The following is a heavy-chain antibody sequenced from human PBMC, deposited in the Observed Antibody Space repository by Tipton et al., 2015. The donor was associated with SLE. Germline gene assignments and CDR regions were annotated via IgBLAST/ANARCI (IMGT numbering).Heavy chain of an antibody. D-gene: IGHD3-10*01. CDR1: GGSVNSGTYY. Sequence: TLSLTCTVSGGSVNSGTYYWSWIRHHPGKGLEWIGNIYSSGSTKYNPSLKSRVTISIDTSENQFSLKLTSVTAADTAVYYCARDHLPGGYYYYMDVWGKGTTVTVSS. J-gene: IGHJ6*03. CDR2: IYSSGST. V-gene: IGHV4-31*03. CDR3: ARDHLPGGYYYYMDV.